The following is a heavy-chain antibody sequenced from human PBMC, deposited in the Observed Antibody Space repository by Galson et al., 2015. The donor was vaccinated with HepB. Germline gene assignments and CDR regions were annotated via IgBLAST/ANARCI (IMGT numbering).Heavy chain of an antibody. D-gene: IGHD6-19*01. CDR2: ISGSGGST. Sequence: SLRLSCAAAGFTFSSYAMSWVRQAPGKGLEWVSAISGSGGSTYYADSVKGRFTISRDNSKNTLYLQMNSLRAEDTAVYYCAKDLRGLIAVAGPFDYWGQGTLVTVSS. CDR3: AKDLRGLIAVAGPFDY. V-gene: IGHV3-23*01. J-gene: IGHJ4*02. CDR1: GFTFSSYA.